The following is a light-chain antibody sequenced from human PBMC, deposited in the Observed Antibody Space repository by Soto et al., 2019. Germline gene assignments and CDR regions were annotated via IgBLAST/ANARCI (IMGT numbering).Light chain of an antibody. CDR2: KAS. Sequence: DTQLTQSPSTLSAFVGDRVTITCRASQSISNWLAWYQQKPGKAPKLLIYKASSLESGVPSRFSGSGSGTEFTLTISSLHPDDFATYYCQQYNSTFGQGTKVEIK. J-gene: IGKJ1*01. V-gene: IGKV1-5*03. CDR1: QSISNW. CDR3: QQYNST.